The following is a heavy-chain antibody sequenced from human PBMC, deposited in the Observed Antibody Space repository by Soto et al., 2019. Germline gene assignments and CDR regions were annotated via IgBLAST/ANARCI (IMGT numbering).Heavy chain of an antibody. J-gene: IGHJ4*02. V-gene: IGHV1-3*01. CDR2: INAGNGNT. CDR1: GYTFTSYA. Sequence: ASVKVSCKASGYTFTSYAMHWVRQAPGQRLEWMGWINAGNGNTKYSQKFQGRVTITRDTSASTAYMELSSLRSEDTAVYYCARDLWSTHRDGYTPLDFDYWGQGTLVTVSS. D-gene: IGHD5-12*01. CDR3: ARDLWSTHRDGYTPLDFDY.